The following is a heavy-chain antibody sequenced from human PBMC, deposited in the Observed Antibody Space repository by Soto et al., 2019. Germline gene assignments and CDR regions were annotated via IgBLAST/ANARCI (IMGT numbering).Heavy chain of an antibody. CDR1: GDSVSSNSAA. Sequence: PSQTLSLTCAISGDSVSSNSAAWNWIRLSPSRGLEWLARTYYRSRWYNDYAVSVRSRITVNPDTSKNQFSLQLTSVTAADTAVYYCARGPSPVTTNYFDYWGKGTLVTVSS. D-gene: IGHD4-17*01. CDR3: ARGPSPVTTNYFDY. CDR2: TYYRSRWYN. J-gene: IGHJ4*02. V-gene: IGHV6-1*01.